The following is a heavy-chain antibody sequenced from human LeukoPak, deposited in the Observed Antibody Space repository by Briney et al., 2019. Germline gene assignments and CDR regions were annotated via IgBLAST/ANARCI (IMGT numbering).Heavy chain of an antibody. Sequence: GGSLRLSRAASGFTFSSYAMHWVRQAPGKGLEWVAVISYDGSNKYYADSVKGRFTISRDNSKNTLYLQMNSLRAEDTAVYYCAREIAVAEQDYFDYWGQGTLVTVSS. D-gene: IGHD6-19*01. CDR3: AREIAVAEQDYFDY. V-gene: IGHV3-30-3*01. J-gene: IGHJ4*02. CDR2: ISYDGSNK. CDR1: GFTFSSYA.